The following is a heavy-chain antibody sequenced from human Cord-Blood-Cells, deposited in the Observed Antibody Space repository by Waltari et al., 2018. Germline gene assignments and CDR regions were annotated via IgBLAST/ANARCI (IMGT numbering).Heavy chain of an antibody. Sequence: QLQLQESGPGLVKPSETLSLTCTVSGGSISSSSYYWGWIRQPPGKGLEWIGSIYYSGSTYYHPSLNSRVTISVDTSKNQFSLKLSSVTAADTAVYYCARHDWGSGALNWFDPWGQGTLVTVSS. CDR3: ARHDWGSGALNWFDP. D-gene: IGHD7-27*01. V-gene: IGHV4-39*01. CDR1: GGSISSSSYY. CDR2: IYYSGST. J-gene: IGHJ5*02.